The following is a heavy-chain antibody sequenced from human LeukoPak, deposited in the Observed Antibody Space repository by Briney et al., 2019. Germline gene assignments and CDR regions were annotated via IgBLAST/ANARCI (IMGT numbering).Heavy chain of an antibody. Sequence: ASVKVSCKASGYTFTSYAMHWVRQAPGQRLEWMGWINAGNGNTKYSQKFQGRVTMTRDTSTSTVYMELSSLRSEDTAVYYCARVLPRTTGTTWVFDYWGQGTLVTDSS. CDR1: GYTFTSYA. CDR3: ARVLPRTTGTTWVFDY. V-gene: IGHV1-3*01. D-gene: IGHD1-1*01. J-gene: IGHJ4*02. CDR2: INAGNGNT.